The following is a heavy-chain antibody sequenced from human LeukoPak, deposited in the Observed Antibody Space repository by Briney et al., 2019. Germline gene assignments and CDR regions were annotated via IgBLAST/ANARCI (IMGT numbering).Heavy chain of an antibody. CDR3: ARRGYSGYDLQYFDS. V-gene: IGHV5-51*01. Sequence: GESLKISCKGSGYTFTSYWIAWVRQMPGKGLEWVGLIYPTDSDTRYSPSFQGQVTISADKSISTAHLQWNSLKASDTAMYYCARRGYSGYDLQYFDSWGQGTLVTVSS. CDR2: IYPTDSDT. D-gene: IGHD5-12*01. J-gene: IGHJ4*02. CDR1: GYTFTSYW.